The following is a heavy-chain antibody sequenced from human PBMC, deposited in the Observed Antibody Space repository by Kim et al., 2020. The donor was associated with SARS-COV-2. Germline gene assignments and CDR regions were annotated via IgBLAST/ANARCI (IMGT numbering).Heavy chain of an antibody. CDR3: PVGSSWYNYYGMDV. J-gene: IGHJ6*02. CDR1: GFTFSSYG. D-gene: IGHD6-13*01. Sequence: GGSLRLSCTASGFTFSSYGMHWVRQAPGKGLEWVAVISYDGSNKYYADSVKGRFTISRDNSKNTLYLQMNSLRAEDTAVYYCPVGSSWYNYYGMDVLGQGTTVIVSS. V-gene: IGHV3-33*05. CDR2: ISYDGSNK.